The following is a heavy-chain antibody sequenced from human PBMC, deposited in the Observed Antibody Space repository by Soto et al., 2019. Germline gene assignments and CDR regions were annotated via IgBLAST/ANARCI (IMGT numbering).Heavy chain of an antibody. CDR3: AKEENYYYYMDV. J-gene: IGHJ6*03. Sequence: GGSLRLSCAASGFTFSSYGMHWVRQAPGKGLEWVAVISYDGSNKYYADSVKGRFTISRDNSKNTLYLRMNSLRAEDTAVYYCAKEENYYYYMDVWGKGTTVTVSS. CDR1: GFTFSSYG. CDR2: ISYDGSNK. V-gene: IGHV3-30*18.